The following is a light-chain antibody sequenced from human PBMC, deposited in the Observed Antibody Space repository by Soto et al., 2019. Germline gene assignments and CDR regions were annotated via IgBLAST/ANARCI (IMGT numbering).Light chain of an antibody. V-gene: IGLV2-14*03. CDR2: DVS. Sequence: QSALTQPASVSGSPGQSITISCTGTSSDVGGYNFVSWYQHHPGKAPKLIIYDVSNRPSGVSNRFSGSKSGNTASLTFSGLQAEDEADYYCSSYTPSSTPFVFGTGTKVTVL. CDR1: SSDVGGYNF. J-gene: IGLJ1*01. CDR3: SSYTPSSTPFV.